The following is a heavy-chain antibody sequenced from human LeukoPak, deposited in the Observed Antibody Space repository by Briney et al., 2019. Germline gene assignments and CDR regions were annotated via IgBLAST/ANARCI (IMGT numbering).Heavy chain of an antibody. CDR3: ARGRRGSYYFDY. CDR2: INHSGST. Sequence: PSETLSLTCAVYGGSFSGYYWSWIRQPPGKGLEWIGEINHSGSTNYNPSLKSRVTISVDTSKNQSSLKLSSVTAADTAVYYCARGRRGSYYFDYWGQGTLVTVSS. V-gene: IGHV4-34*01. CDR1: GGSFSGYY. D-gene: IGHD1-26*01. J-gene: IGHJ4*02.